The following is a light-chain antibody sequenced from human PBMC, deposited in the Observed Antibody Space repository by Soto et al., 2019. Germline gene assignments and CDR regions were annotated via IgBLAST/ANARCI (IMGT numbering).Light chain of an antibody. Sequence: DIQMTHSPSSLSASVGDRVTITCRASQSISSYLNWYQQKPGKAPKLLIYAASSLQSGVPSRFSGSGSGTDFTLTISSLQPEDFATYYCQQSYSTPPITFGHGTRLEIK. V-gene: IGKV1-39*01. J-gene: IGKJ5*01. CDR3: QQSYSTPPIT. CDR2: AAS. CDR1: QSISSY.